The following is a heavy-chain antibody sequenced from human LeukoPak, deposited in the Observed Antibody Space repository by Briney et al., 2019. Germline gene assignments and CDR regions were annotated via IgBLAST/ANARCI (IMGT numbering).Heavy chain of an antibody. D-gene: IGHD3-22*01. CDR1: GFTFSSYG. J-gene: IGHJ4*02. V-gene: IGHV3-30*02. CDR3: ARANSFYYDSSGYYHY. CDR2: IRYDGSNK. Sequence: GGSLRLSCAASGFTFSSYGMHWVRQAPGKGLEWVAFIRYDGSNKYYADSVKGRFTISRDNSKNTLYLQMNSLRAEDTAVYYCARANSFYYDSSGYYHYWGQGTLVTVSS.